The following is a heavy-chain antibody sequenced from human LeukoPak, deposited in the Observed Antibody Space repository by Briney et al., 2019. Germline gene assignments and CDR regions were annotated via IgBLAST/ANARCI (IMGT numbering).Heavy chain of an antibody. CDR3: ARDSPGYLAYDS. J-gene: IGHJ4*02. V-gene: IGHV3-64*01. D-gene: IGHD1-1*01. CDR1: GFTFSIYA. Sequence: GGSLRLSCAAAGFTFSIYAMHWVRQAPGKGLEYVSAIRSNGGSTYYANSVKGTFTISRDNSKNTLYLQMGSLRAEDMAVYYCARDSPGYLAYDSWGQGTLVTVSS. CDR2: IRSNGGST.